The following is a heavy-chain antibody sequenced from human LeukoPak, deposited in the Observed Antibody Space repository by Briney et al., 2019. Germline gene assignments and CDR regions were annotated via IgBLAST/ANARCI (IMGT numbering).Heavy chain of an antibody. CDR1: GGSFSGYY. J-gene: IGHJ4*02. D-gene: IGHD2-2*01. CDR3: ARGGPGYCSSTSCYAGSSFY. Sequence: SETLSLTCAVYGGSFSGYYWSWIRQPPGKGLEWIGEINHSGSTNYNPSPKSRVTISVDTSKNQFSLKLTSVTAADTAVYYCARGGPGYCSSTSCYAGSSFYWGQGTLVTVSS. CDR2: INHSGST. V-gene: IGHV4-34*01.